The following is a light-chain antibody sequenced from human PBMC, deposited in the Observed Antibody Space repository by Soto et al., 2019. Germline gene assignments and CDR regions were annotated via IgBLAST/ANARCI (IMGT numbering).Light chain of an antibody. J-gene: IGLJ3*02. CDR1: SSNIGSNY. CDR2: RNN. CDR3: AAWDDSLSGWV. V-gene: IGLV1-47*01. Sequence: QSVLTQPPSASGTPGQRVTISCSGSSSNIGSNYVYWYQQLPGTAPKLLIYRNNHRPSGVPDRFSGSKSGTSASLAIGGLRSEDEADYYCAAWDDSLSGWVFGGGTQLTVL.